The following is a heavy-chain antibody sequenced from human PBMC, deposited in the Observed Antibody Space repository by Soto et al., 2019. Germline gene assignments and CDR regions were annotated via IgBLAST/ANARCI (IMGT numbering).Heavy chain of an antibody. CDR1: GYTFTSYA. V-gene: IGHV7-4-1*02. CDR3: ARETIRYYDFWSGYSNDAFDI. Sequence: ASVKVSCKASGYTFTSYAMNWVRQAPGQGLEWMGWINTNTGNPTYAQGFTGRFVFSLDTSVSTAYLQISSLKAEDTAVYYCARETIRYYDFWSGYSNDAFDIWGQGTMVTVSS. D-gene: IGHD3-3*01. J-gene: IGHJ3*02. CDR2: INTNTGNP.